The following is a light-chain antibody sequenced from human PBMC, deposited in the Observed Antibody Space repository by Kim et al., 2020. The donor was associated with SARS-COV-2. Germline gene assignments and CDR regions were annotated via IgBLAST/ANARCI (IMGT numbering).Light chain of an antibody. CDR1: QSLVDSDGNTY. CDR2: KTS. CDR3: LQATQFPQT. V-gene: IGKV2-24*01. J-gene: IGKJ1*01. Sequence: DIVMTQTPLSSPVALGQPASISCRSSQSLVDSDGNTYLSWLQQRPGQPPRLLIYKTSNRFSGVPDRFSGSGAGTDFTLKISRVEAEDVGIYYCLQATQFPQTFGQGTKVDIK.